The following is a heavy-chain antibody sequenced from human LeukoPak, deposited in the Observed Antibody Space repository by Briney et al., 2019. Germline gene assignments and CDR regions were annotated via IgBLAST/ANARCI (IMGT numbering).Heavy chain of an antibody. CDR1: GGSFSGYY. V-gene: IGHV4-34*01. CDR3: ARDLLGDDSSGYYPLDY. CDR2: INHSGST. D-gene: IGHD3-22*01. J-gene: IGHJ4*02. Sequence: PSETLSLTCAVYGGSFSGYYWSWIRQPPGKGLEWIGEINHSGSTNYNPSLKSRVTISLDTSKNQFSLKLSSVTAADTAVYYCARDLLGDDSSGYYPLDYWGQGTLVTVSS.